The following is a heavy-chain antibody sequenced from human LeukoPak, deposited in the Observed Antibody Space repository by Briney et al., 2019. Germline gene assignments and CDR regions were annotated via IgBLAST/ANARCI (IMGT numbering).Heavy chain of an antibody. CDR1: GGSISSYY. D-gene: IGHD6-19*01. Sequence: SETLSLTCTVSGGSISSYYWSWIRQPAGKGLEWIGRIYTSGSTNYNPSLKSRVTMSVDTSKNQFSLKLSSVTAADTAAYYCARGYSSWDTEYFQHWGQGTLVTVSS. V-gene: IGHV4-4*07. CDR3: ARGYSSWDTEYFQH. J-gene: IGHJ1*01. CDR2: IYTSGST.